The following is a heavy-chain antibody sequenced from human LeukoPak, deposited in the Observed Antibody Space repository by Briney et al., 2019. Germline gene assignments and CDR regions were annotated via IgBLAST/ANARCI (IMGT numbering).Heavy chain of an antibody. D-gene: IGHD1-26*01. CDR3: ARGRTVGATNRIYYYYGMDV. J-gene: IGHJ6*02. CDR1: GGSFSGYY. Sequence: SETLSLTCAVYGGSFSGYYWSWIRQPPGKGLEWIGEINHSGSTDYNPSLKSRVTISVDTSKNQFSLKLSSVTAADTAVYYCARGRTVGATNRIYYYYGMDVWGQGTTVTVSS. CDR2: INHSGST. V-gene: IGHV4-34*01.